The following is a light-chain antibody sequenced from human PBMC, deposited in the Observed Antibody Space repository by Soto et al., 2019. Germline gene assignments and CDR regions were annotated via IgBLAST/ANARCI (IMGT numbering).Light chain of an antibody. V-gene: IGKV1-39*01. J-gene: IGKJ2*03. CDR3: QHAYVAPYS. CDR1: QDINVY. Sequence: DIQMTQSPSSVSASLGDTVTITCRASQDINVYLNWYQQKPGEVPKLLIYSGSTLHSGVPSRFTGSGSETDFTLTIRSLQPEDFATYYCQHAYVAPYSFGQGTK. CDR2: SGS.